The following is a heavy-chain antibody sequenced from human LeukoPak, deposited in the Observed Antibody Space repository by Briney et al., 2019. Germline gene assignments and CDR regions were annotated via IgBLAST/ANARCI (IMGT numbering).Heavy chain of an antibody. D-gene: IGHD6-19*01. J-gene: IGHJ4*02. Sequence: SETLSLTCIVSGGSISRYYWSWIRQPPGKGLEWIGYIYYSGTTNYNPSLKSRVTISVDTSKNQFSLKVISVTAADTAVYYCARREGYSSGRGAFDYWGQGTLVTVSS. CDR2: IYYSGTT. V-gene: IGHV4-59*12. CDR1: GGSISRYY. CDR3: ARREGYSSGRGAFDY.